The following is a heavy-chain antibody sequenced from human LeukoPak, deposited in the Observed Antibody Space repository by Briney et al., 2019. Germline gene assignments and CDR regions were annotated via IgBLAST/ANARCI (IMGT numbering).Heavy chain of an antibody. V-gene: IGHV4-30-4*01. J-gene: IGHJ6*02. D-gene: IGHD2-2*01. CDR1: GGSISSGDYY. Sequence: SETLSLTCTVSGGSISSGDYYWSWIRQPPGKGLEWIGYIYYSGSTYHNPSLKSRVTISVDTSKNQFSLKLSSVTAADTAVYYCARDIVVVPAASRDYYYYYGMDVWGQGTTVTVSS. CDR3: ARDIVVVPAASRDYYYYYGMDV. CDR2: IYYSGST.